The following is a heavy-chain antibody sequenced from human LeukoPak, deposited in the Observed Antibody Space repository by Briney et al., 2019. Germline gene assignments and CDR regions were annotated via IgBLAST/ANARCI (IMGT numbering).Heavy chain of an antibody. D-gene: IGHD1-1*01. J-gene: IGHJ4*02. Sequence: PGGSLRLSCAVSGLTFSRYAISWVRQAPEKGLEWVSAISATGTTYYPDSVKGRFTISRDNSKNTVYLQMSSLRAEDTAVYYCAPNWNLDYWGQRTLVTVSS. CDR1: GLTFSRYA. CDR3: APNWNLDY. V-gene: IGHV3-23*01. CDR2: ISATGTT.